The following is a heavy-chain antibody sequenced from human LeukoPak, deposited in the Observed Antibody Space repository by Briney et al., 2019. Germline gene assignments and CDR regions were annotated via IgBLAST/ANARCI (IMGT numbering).Heavy chain of an antibody. D-gene: IGHD2-15*01. Sequence: GASVKVSCKASGYTFTSYGISWVRQAPGQGLEWMGWISAYNGNTNYAQKLQGRVTMTTDTSTSTAYMELRSLSSDDTTVYYCARDRPAQYCRGGSCYSDAPFDPWGQGTLVTVSS. CDR3: ARDRPAQYCRGGSCYSDAPFDP. CDR2: ISAYNGNT. V-gene: IGHV1-18*01. J-gene: IGHJ5*02. CDR1: GYTFTSYG.